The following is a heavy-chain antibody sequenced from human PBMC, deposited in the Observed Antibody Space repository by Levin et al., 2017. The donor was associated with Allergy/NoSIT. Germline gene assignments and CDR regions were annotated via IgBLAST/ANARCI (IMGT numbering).Heavy chain of an antibody. CDR2: INPDRGGT. CDR3: AREGILCSSTTCPFDY. V-gene: IGHV1-2*02. D-gene: IGHD2-2*01. J-gene: IGHJ4*02. Sequence: ASVKVSCKASKYTFTDYYIHWVRQAPGLGLEWMGWINPDRGGTDYAQKFQGRVTMARDTSISTAYMELTNLRSDDTAVYYCAREGILCSSTTCPFDYWGQGTLVTVSS. CDR1: KYTFTDYY.